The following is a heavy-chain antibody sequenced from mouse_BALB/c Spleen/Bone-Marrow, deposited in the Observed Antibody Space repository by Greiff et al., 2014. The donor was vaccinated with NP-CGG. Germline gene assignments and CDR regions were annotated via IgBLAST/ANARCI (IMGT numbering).Heavy chain of an antibody. CDR1: GYTFTSYW. V-gene: IGHV1-7*01. CDR3: ARETALHYCGYGFAY. Sequence: VKLQESGAELAKPGASVKMSCKASGYTFTSYWMHWVKQRPGQGLEWIGYINPSTGYTEYNQKFKDKATLTADKSSSTAYMQLSSLTSEDSAVYYCARETALHYCGYGFAYSGQGTLVTVSA. CDR2: INPSTGYT. D-gene: IGHD1-2*01. J-gene: IGHJ3*01.